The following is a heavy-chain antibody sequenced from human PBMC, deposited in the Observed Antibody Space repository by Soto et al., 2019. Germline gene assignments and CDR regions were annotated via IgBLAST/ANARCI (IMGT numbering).Heavy chain of an antibody. D-gene: IGHD6-13*01. CDR3: AHVDRSNIAAAGI. Sequence: SQTLSLTCANSGDSVSSNSAAWNWIRQSPSRGLEWLGRTYYRSKWYNDYAVSVKSRITINPDTSKNQFSLQLNSVTPEDTAVYYCAHVDRSNIAAAGIWGQGTLVTVSS. J-gene: IGHJ4*02. V-gene: IGHV6-1*01. CDR2: TYYRSKWYN. CDR1: GDSVSSNSAA.